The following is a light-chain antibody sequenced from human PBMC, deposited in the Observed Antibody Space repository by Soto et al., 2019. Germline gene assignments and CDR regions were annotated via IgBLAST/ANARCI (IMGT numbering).Light chain of an antibody. CDR2: GAS. V-gene: IGKV3-20*01. CDR1: QSVSSSY. CDR3: QQYGSPWT. J-gene: IGKJ1*01. Sequence: DIVLTQPPGTLSLSPGERATLSCRASQSVSSSYLAWYQQKPGQAPRLLIYGASNRATGIPDRFSGSGSGTDFTLTISRLEPEDFAVYYCQQYGSPWTFGQGTKVDIK.